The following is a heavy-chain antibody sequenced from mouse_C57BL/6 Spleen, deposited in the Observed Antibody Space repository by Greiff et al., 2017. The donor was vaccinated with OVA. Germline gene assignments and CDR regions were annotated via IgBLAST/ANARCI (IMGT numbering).Heavy chain of an antibody. CDR2: INPSNGGT. D-gene: IGHD1-1*01. V-gene: IGHV1-53*01. CDR1: GYTFTSYW. J-gene: IGHJ4*01. Sequence: QVQLQQSGPELVKPGASVKLSCKASGYTFTSYWMHWVKQRPGQGLEWIGNINPSNGGTNYNEKFKSKATLTVDKSSSTAYMQLSSLTSEDSAVYYCARPSTVVAPYYYAMDYWGQGTSVTVSS. CDR3: ARPSTVVAPYYYAMDY.